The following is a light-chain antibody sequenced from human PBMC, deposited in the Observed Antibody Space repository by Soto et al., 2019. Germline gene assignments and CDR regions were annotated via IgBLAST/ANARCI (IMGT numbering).Light chain of an antibody. CDR1: QSISSS. CDR2: KAS. V-gene: IGKV1-5*03. CDR3: QQYNSYWT. Sequence: DIQMTQSPSTLSASVGDRVTITCRASQSISSSLAWYQQKPGKAPKLLIYKASSLESGVPSRFSGSGSGTEFSLTISSVQPDDFATYCCQQYNSYWTFGQGTKVEIK. J-gene: IGKJ1*01.